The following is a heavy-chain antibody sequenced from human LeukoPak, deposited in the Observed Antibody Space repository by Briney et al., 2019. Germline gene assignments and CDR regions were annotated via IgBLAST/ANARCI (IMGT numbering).Heavy chain of an antibody. CDR1: GFTFSSYW. D-gene: IGHD5-18*01. CDR3: AKVYRGYSYVGDFDY. CDR2: ISDSGGST. J-gene: IGHJ4*02. V-gene: IGHV3-23*01. Sequence: GGSLRLSCAASGFTFSSYWMSWVRQAPGKGLEWVSGISDSGGSTYYADSVKGRFTISRDNPKNTLYLQMNSLRAEDTAVYYCAKVYRGYSYVGDFDYWGQGTLVTVSS.